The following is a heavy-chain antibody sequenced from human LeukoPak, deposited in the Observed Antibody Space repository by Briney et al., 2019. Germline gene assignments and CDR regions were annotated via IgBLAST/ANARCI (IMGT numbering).Heavy chain of an antibody. J-gene: IGHJ4*02. CDR2: IRYGGSNK. Sequence: PVGSLRLSCAASGFTFSSYGMHWVRQAPGKGLEWVAFIRYGGSNKYYADSVKGRFTISRDNSKNTLYLQMNSLRAEDTAVYYCAKRDTAMVTGSRFDYWGQGTLVTVSS. V-gene: IGHV3-30*02. D-gene: IGHD5-18*01. CDR3: AKRDTAMVTGSRFDY. CDR1: GFTFSSYG.